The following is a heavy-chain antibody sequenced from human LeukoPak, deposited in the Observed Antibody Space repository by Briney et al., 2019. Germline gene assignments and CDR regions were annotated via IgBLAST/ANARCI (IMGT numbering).Heavy chain of an antibody. D-gene: IGHD5-18*01. Sequence: SETLSFTCAVYGWSFSGYYWSWIRKPPGKGLEWIGEINNSGSTNYNPSLRSRVTISVDTSNNQCSLKLSSVTAADTAVYYCARPDAMVTRYAFDIWGQRTMVTVSS. CDR3: ARPDAMVTRYAFDI. CDR1: GWSFSGYY. CDR2: INNSGST. V-gene: IGHV4-34*01. J-gene: IGHJ3*02.